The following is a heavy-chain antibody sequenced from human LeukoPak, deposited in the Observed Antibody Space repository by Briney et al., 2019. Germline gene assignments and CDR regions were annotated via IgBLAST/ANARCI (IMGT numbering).Heavy chain of an antibody. V-gene: IGHV1-2*02. D-gene: IGHD6-6*01. CDR1: GYTFTDYY. CDR2: IHPNSGGT. J-gene: IGHJ4*02. Sequence: ASVKVSCKASGYTFTDYYMNWVRQAPGQGLEWMGWIHPNSGGTNYAQKFQGRVTMTRDTSISTAYMELSRLTFDDTAVYHCGRKSAARKTSEFDYWGQGTLVTVSS. CDR3: GRKSAARKTSEFDY.